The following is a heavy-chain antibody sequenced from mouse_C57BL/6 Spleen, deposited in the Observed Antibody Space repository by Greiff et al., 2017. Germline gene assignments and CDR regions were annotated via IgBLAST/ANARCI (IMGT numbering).Heavy chain of an antibody. V-gene: IGHV1-61*01. CDR3: ARRGWFWYFDV. CDR2: IYPSDSET. Sequence: QVQLQQPGAELVRPGSSVKLSCKASGYTFTSYWMDGVKQRPGQGLEWIGNIYPSDSETHYNQKFKDKATLTVDKSSSTAYMQLSSLTSEDSAVYYCARRGWFWYFDVWGTGTTVTVSS. CDR1: GYTFTSYW. J-gene: IGHJ1*03. D-gene: IGHD2-3*01.